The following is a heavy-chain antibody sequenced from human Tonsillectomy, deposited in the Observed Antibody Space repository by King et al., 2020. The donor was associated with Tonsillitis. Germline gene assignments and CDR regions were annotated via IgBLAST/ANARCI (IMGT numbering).Heavy chain of an antibody. V-gene: IGHV4-59*01. CDR2: ITDSGSSGST. CDR3: ARDCGGACYSYWYFDL. D-gene: IGHD2-21*02. Sequence: QLQESGPGLVKPSETLSLTCTVSGGSISNYYWSWIRQPPGKGLEWIGYITDSGSSGSTKYNPSLRSRVIMSVDTAKTQFSLNLSSVSAAYTAVYYCARDCGGACYSYWYFDLWGRGTLVTVSS. CDR1: GGSISNYY. J-gene: IGHJ2*01.